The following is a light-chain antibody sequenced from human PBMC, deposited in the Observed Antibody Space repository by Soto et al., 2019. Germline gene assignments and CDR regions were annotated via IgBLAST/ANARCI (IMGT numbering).Light chain of an antibody. J-gene: IGKJ4*01. Sequence: EIVMTQSPATLSVSPGERATLSCRASQSVSSNLAWYQQKPGQAHRLLIYGSSTRATGIPARFSGSGSGTDFPLTSSSLHYEDFAVYYCQQYKNWPLTFGGGTKVEIK. CDR2: GSS. CDR1: QSVSSN. V-gene: IGKV3-15*01. CDR3: QQYKNWPLT.